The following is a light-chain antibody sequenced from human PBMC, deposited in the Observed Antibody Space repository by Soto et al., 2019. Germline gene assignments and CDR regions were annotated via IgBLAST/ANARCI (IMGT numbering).Light chain of an antibody. Sequence: DIQLTQSPPFLSASVGDRVTITCRASQDISNYLAWYQQKPGKAPKLLIFAASTLQNGVPSRFSGSGSGTEFTLTISSLQPEDCGVYYCQQYGGSPPYTFGQGTRLEIK. CDR3: QQYGGSPPYT. CDR1: QDISNY. CDR2: AAS. J-gene: IGKJ2*01. V-gene: IGKV1-9*01.